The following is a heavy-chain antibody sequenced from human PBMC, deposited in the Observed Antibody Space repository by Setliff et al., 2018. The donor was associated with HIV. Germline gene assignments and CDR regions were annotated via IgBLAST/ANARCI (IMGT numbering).Heavy chain of an antibody. CDR3: ANRLRGYNKWYYFDY. CDR1: GFTFRTYG. J-gene: IGHJ4*02. CDR2: ISGPGRSI. V-gene: IGHV3-48*01. Sequence: GGSLRLSCAASGFTFRTYGMHWVRQAPGKGLEWVSYISGPGRSIFYSDSVKGRFTISRDNAKKFLYLQMTSLRAEDSAVYYGANRLRGYNKWYYFDYWGQGALVTVSS. D-gene: IGHD1-1*01.